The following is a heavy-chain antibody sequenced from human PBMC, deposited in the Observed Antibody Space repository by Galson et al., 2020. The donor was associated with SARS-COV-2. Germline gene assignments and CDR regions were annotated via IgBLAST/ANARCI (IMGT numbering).Heavy chain of an antibody. D-gene: IGHD2-15*01. CDR1: GYSFATYL. CDR2: IYPGDSDT. Sequence: GESLKISCKGSGYSFATYLIGWVRQMPGKALEWVGIIYPGDSDTRYSPSFQGQVTISADKSISTAYLQWSSLEASDTAMYYCASGGGPYYFDYWGQGTLVTVSS. V-gene: IGHV5-51*01. CDR3: ASGGGPYYFDY. J-gene: IGHJ4*02.